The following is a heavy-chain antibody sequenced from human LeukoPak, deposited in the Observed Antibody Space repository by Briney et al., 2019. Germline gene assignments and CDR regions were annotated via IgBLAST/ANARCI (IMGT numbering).Heavy chain of an antibody. D-gene: IGHD3-9*01. CDR3: ATGYDILTAPMGVH. J-gene: IGHJ1*01. CDR1: GFTLIKFG. CDR2: IYSGGST. Sequence: GGSLRLSCTASGFTLIKFGLSWVRQAPGKGLEWVSVIYSGGSTYYADSVKGRFTISRDNSKNTLYLQMNSLRAEDTAVYYCATGYDILTAPMGVHWGQGTLVTVSS. V-gene: IGHV3-53*01.